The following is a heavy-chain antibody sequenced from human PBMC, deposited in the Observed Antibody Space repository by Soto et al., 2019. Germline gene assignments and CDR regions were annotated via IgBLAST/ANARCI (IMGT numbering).Heavy chain of an antibody. D-gene: IGHD5-18*01. V-gene: IGHV3-30-3*01. J-gene: IGHJ4*02. CDR1: GFTFSSYA. CDR2: ISYDGSNK. CDR3: ARRGYSYGYFNDY. Sequence: PGGSLRLSCAASGFTFSSYAMHWVRQAPGKGLEWVAVISYDGSNKYYADSAKGRFTISRDNSKNTLYLQMNSLRAEDTAVYYCARRGYSYGYFNDYWGQGTMVTVSS.